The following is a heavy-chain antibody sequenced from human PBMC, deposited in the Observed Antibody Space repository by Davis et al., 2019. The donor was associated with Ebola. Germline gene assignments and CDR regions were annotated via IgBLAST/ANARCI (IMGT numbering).Heavy chain of an antibody. D-gene: IGHD3-10*01. CDR2: INPNDGRT. Sequence: AASVKVSCKASGYTFTNYYMHWVRQAPGQGLEWMGMINPNDGRTIYAQKFQGRVTVTRDTSTSTVYMNLSSLRSEDTAIYYCARGGTMVRGVNDYWGQGTLVTVSS. J-gene: IGHJ4*02. CDR1: GYTFTNYY. CDR3: ARGGTMVRGVNDY. V-gene: IGHV1-46*03.